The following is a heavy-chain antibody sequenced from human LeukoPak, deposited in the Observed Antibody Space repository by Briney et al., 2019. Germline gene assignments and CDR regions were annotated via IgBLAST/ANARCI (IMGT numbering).Heavy chain of an antibody. V-gene: IGHV3-48*01. CDR1: GFTFSSYN. Sequence: PGGSLRLSCAASGFTFSSYNMNWVRQAPGKGLEWVSYISGSSSSIYYADSVKGRFTISRDNSKNTLYLQMNSLRAEDTAVYYCAKAYGSGSYLELWGQGTLVTVSS. D-gene: IGHD3-10*01. CDR3: AKAYGSGSYLEL. CDR2: ISGSSSSI. J-gene: IGHJ4*02.